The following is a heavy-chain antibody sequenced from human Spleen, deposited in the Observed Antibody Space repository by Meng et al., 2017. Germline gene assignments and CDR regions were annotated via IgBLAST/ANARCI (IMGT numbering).Heavy chain of an antibody. J-gene: IGHJ4*02. D-gene: IGHD3-22*01. Sequence: ASVKVSCKASGYTFINYGITWVRQAPGQGLEWMGWISTYNGNTNYAQKLQGRVTMTTDTSTSTPYMELRSLRSYDTAVYYCVVGGYDSSGYYFGESYYFDYWGQGTLVTVSS. V-gene: IGHV1-18*01. CDR3: VVGGYDSSGYYFGESYYFDY. CDR1: GYTFINYG. CDR2: ISTYNGNT.